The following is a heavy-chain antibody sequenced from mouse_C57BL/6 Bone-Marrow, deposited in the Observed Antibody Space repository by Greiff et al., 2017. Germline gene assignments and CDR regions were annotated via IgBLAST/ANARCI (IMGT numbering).Heavy chain of an antibody. V-gene: IGHV5-6*01. CDR3: ARRKGYFDF. CDR2: ICSGGSYT. D-gene: IGHD1-3*01. Sequence: VQLQESGADLVKPGASLKISCAASGYTFSSYGMTWVRQTPDKRLEWVATICSGGSYTYYPDSVKGRSTMSRDNASNTVYLQMSSLTSEDAAVYYGARRKGYFDFWGRGTAPTVSA. J-gene: IGHJ2*01. CDR1: GYTFSSYG.